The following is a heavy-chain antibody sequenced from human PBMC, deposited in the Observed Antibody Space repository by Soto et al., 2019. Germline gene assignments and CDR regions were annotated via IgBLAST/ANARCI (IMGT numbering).Heavy chain of an antibody. CDR1: GFTFDDYT. Sequence: PGGSLRLSCAASGFTFDDYTMHWVRQAPGKGLEWVSLISWDGGSTYYADSVKGRFTISRDNSKNSLYLQMNSLRTEDTALYYCAKDIGPRYSSSWYYFDYWGQGTLVTVSS. J-gene: IGHJ4*02. CDR2: ISWDGGST. CDR3: AKDIGPRYSSSWYYFDY. D-gene: IGHD6-13*01. V-gene: IGHV3-43*01.